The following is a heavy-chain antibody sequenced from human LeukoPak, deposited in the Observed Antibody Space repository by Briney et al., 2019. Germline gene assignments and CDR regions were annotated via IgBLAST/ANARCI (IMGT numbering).Heavy chain of an antibody. V-gene: IGHV4-34*01. CDR1: GGSFSGYY. CDR2: INHSGST. D-gene: IGHD3-22*01. Sequence: SETLSLTCAVYGGSFSGYYWSWIRQPPGKGLEWIGEINHSGSTNYNPSLKSRVTISVDTSKNQFSLKLSSVTAADTAVYYCARARGSGYSVREYYFDYWGQGTLVTVSS. CDR3: ARARGSGYSVREYYFDY. J-gene: IGHJ4*02.